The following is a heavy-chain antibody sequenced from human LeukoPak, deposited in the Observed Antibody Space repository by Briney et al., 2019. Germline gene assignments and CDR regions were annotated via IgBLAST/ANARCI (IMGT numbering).Heavy chain of an antibody. CDR1: GYSISSGYY. J-gene: IGHJ6*03. CDR2: IYHSGST. CDR3: ARGGYYGSGSYLGPRDNYYYYYYMDV. V-gene: IGHV4-38-2*02. Sequence: PSETLSLTCTVSGYSISSGYYWGWIRQPPGKGLEWIGSIYHSGSTYYNPSLKSRVTISVDTSKNQFSLKLSSVTAADTAVYYCARGGYYGSGSYLGPRDNYYYYYYMDVWGKGTTVTVSS. D-gene: IGHD3-10*01.